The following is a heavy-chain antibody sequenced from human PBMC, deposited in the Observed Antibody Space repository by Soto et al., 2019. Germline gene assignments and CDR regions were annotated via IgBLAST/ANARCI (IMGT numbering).Heavy chain of an antibody. Sequence: GGSLRLSCAASGFTFSSYSMNWVRQAPGKGLEWVSAISGSGGSTYYADSVKGRFTISRDNSKNTLYLQMNSLRAEDTAVYYCAKAVQWLVQGPDYWGQGTLVTVSS. D-gene: IGHD6-19*01. CDR3: AKAVQWLVQGPDY. CDR1: GFTFSSYS. V-gene: IGHV3-23*01. J-gene: IGHJ4*02. CDR2: ISGSGGST.